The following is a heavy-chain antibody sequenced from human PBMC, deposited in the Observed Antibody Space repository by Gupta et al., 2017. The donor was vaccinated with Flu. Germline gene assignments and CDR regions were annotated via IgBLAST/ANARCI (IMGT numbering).Heavy chain of an antibody. CDR2: IYLDNDK. CDR1: GFSLSTSGVG. CDR3: AHRRGDQNWYHGYFDY. D-gene: IGHD6-13*01. Sequence: QIPLKETGPTLVKPKQTLTVTCTIPGFSLSTSGVGVGWIRQPPGKALEYLALIYLDNDKRYSPSLQSRLSITKDTSNNQVVLTMTNMDPVDTATYYCAHRRGDQNWYHGYFDYWGQGILVTVSS. V-gene: IGHV2-5*02. J-gene: IGHJ4*02.